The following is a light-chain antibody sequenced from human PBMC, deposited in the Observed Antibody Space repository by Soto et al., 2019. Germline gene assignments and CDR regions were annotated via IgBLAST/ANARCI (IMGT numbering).Light chain of an antibody. CDR3: QQRTNSPLT. J-gene: IGKJ4*01. CDR2: DAS. V-gene: IGKV3-11*01. Sequence: EIVLTQSPATLSLSAGERATLSCRASQSIRNYLAWYQQKPGQAPRLLIYDASNRATGIPARFSGSGSGTDFTLTISSLEPEDFAVYYCQQRTNSPLTFGGGTKVDIK. CDR1: QSIRNY.